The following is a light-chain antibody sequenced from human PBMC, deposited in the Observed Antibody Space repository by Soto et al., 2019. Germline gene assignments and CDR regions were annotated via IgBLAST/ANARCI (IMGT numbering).Light chain of an antibody. CDR1: QSVSSN. CDR3: QQYNNWPYT. J-gene: IGKJ1*01. V-gene: IGKV3-15*01. CDR2: GAS. Sequence: EIVMTQSPATLSVSPGERATLSCRASQSVSSNLAWYQQKPGQAPRLLIYGASTRATGIPARFSGSGSGTEFTLTISSLQSEDVAVYYCQQYNNWPYTFGQGTKVEIK.